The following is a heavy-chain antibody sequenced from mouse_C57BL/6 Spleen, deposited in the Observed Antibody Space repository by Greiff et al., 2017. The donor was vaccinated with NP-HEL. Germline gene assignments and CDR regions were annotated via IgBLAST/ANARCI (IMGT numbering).Heavy chain of an antibody. V-gene: IGHV1-15*01. J-gene: IGHJ3*01. Sequence: QVQLQQSGAELVRPGASVTLSCKASGYTFTDYEMHWVKQTPVHGLEWIGAIDPETGGTAYNQKFKGKAILTADKSSSTAYMELRSLTSEDSAVYYCTRSPLHFRGFAYWGQGTLVTVSA. CDR1: GYTFTDYE. CDR3: TRSPLHFRGFAY. CDR2: IDPETGGT.